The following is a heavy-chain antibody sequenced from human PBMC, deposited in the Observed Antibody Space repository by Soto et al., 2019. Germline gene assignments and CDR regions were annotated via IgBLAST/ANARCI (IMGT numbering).Heavy chain of an antibody. Sequence: EVQLVESGGGLVQPGGSLRLSCAASGFTFRNYWMSWVRQAPGKGLEWVANINQDGSEEYYMDSVKGRFTNSRDNPNNSLNLQMNSMRAEDTAVYYCARGDSGYTECRYWGQGTLVTVYS. CDR1: GFTFRNYW. CDR3: ARGDSGYTECRY. CDR2: INQDGSEE. V-gene: IGHV3-7*01. D-gene: IGHD5-12*01. J-gene: IGHJ4*02.